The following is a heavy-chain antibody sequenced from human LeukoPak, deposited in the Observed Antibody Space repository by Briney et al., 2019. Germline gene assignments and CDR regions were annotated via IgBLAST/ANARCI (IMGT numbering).Heavy chain of an antibody. CDR3: ARGRHSSSSDY. D-gene: IGHD6-6*01. Sequence: PSETLSLTCTVSGYSISSGYYWGWIRQPPGKGLEWIGSIYHSGSTYYNPSLKSRVTISVDTSKNQFSLKLSSVTAADTAVYYCARGRHSSSSDYWGQGTLVTVSS. V-gene: IGHV4-38-2*02. CDR2: IYHSGST. CDR1: GYSISSGYY. J-gene: IGHJ4*02.